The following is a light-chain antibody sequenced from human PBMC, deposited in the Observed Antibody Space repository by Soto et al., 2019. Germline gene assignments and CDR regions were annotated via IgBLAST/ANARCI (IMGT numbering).Light chain of an antibody. Sequence: HSVLTQPPSVSGAPGQRVTISCTGSSSNIGAGYDVHWYQQLPGTAPKLLIYGNSNRPSGVPDRFSGSKSGTSASLAITGLQAEDEADYYCQSYDSSLSGSGGVFGTGTKVTVL. CDR2: GNS. CDR1: SSNIGAGYD. V-gene: IGLV1-40*01. CDR3: QSYDSSLSGSGGV. J-gene: IGLJ1*01.